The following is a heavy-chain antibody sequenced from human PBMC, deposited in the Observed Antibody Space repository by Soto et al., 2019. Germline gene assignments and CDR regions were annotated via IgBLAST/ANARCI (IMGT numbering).Heavy chain of an antibody. CDR1: GYTFTSYD. D-gene: IGHD3-16*02. Sequence: QVQLVQSGAEVKKPGASVKVSCKASGYTFTSYDINWVRQATGQGLEWMGLINPNSVNTGYAQKCQGRVTMNRKTSISTAYMELSSLRSEDTAVYYCARGIGDDYIWGSYRYYYSYYYMDVWGKGTKVTVYS. J-gene: IGHJ6*03. V-gene: IGHV1-8*01. CDR2: INPNSVNT. CDR3: ARGIGDDYIWGSYRYYYSYYYMDV.